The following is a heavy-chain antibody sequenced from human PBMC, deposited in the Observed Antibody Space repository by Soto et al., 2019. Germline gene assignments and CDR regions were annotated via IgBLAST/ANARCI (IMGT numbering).Heavy chain of an antibody. V-gene: IGHV4-34*01. Sequence: QVQLQQWGAGLLKPSETLSLTCAVYGGSFSGYYWSWIRQPPGKGLEWIGEINHSGSTNYNPSLKSRVTLSVDSSKNQFSLKLSSVTAADTAVYYCARGWIAAPTFDYWGQGTLVTVSS. D-gene: IGHD6-13*01. CDR1: GGSFSGYY. CDR3: ARGWIAAPTFDY. CDR2: INHSGST. J-gene: IGHJ4*02.